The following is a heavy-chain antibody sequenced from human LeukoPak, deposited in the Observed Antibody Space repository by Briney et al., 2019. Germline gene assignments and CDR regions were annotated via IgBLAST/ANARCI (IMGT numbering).Heavy chain of an antibody. CDR1: GYTFTIYD. J-gene: IGHJ5*02. V-gene: IGHV1-8*01. Sequence: ASVTVSFTASGYTFTIYDSSWVRQAIGQGLEWMGWMNANSGNTGYTQRFQGRVTITRNTSTSTAYLDLRSLRSAATAVCSCARGTEFDTWGQGTLVTVSS. CDR2: MNANSGNT. CDR3: ARGTEFDT.